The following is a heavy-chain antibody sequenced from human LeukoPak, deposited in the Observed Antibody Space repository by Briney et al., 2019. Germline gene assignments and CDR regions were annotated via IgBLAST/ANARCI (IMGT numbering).Heavy chain of an antibody. CDR1: GLIFSDYW. J-gene: IGHJ4*02. Sequence: PGGSLRLSCVASGLIFSDYWMTWVRQAPGKGLEWVANIKEDGSEKKYVDSVKGRFTISRDNAKNSLYLQMNSLRAEDTAIYYCTRVGYIDEGIDYWGQGTLVTVSS. CDR3: TRVGYIDEGIDY. V-gene: IGHV3-7*04. CDR2: IKEDGSEK. D-gene: IGHD5-24*01.